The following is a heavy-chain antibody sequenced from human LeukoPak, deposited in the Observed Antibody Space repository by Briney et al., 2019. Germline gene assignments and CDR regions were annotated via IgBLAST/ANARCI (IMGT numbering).Heavy chain of an antibody. CDR3: ARSWYFDL. V-gene: IGHV3-23*01. CDR1: GFTFSSYV. J-gene: IGHJ2*01. CDR2: TTGSGATT. Sequence: GGSLRLSCAASGFTFSSYVMTWVRQAPGKGIEWVTTTTGSGATTDYADSVKGRFTISRDNSKNTLSLQMNSLRAEDTAVYYCARSWYFDLWGRGRLVTVSS.